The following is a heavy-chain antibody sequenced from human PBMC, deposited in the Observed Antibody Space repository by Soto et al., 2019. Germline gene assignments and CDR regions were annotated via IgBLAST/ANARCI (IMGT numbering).Heavy chain of an antibody. CDR1: GFTVSSNY. Sequence: GGSLRLSCAASGFTVSSNYISWVRQAPGKGLEWVSVIYSGGSTYYADSVKGRFTISRDNSKSTLYLQMNSLRAEDTAVYYCARGHSSSWFGGIWGQGTMVTVSS. CDR3: ARGHSSSWFGGI. J-gene: IGHJ3*02. V-gene: IGHV3-66*01. D-gene: IGHD6-13*01. CDR2: IYSGGST.